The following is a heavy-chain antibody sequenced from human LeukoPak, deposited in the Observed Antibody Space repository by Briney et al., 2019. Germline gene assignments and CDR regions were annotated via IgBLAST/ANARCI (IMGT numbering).Heavy chain of an antibody. CDR2: ISWDGGST. J-gene: IGHJ6*02. Sequence: PGGSLRLSCAASGFTFDDYTMHWVRQAPGKGLEWVSLISWDGGSTYYADSVKGRFTISRDNSKNSLYLQMNSLRTEDTALYYCAKDPGRYYYYGMDVWGQGTTVTVSS. CDR3: AKDPGRYYYYGMDV. CDR1: GFTFDDYT. V-gene: IGHV3-43*01.